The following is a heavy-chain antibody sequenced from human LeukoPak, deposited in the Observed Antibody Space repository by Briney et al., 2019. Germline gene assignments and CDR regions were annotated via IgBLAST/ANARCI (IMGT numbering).Heavy chain of an antibody. CDR1: GFSFSSYS. CDR2: ISGSGDNT. CDR3: AKRSGYTTGWFFDF. V-gene: IGHV3-23*01. J-gene: IGHJ4*02. Sequence: GGSLRLSCAASGFSFSSYSMSWVRQAPGKGLEWVSSISGSGDNTYYAESVKGRFTISRDNSKNTLFLQMNSLRAEDTAVFYCAKRSGYTTGWFFDFWGQGTLVTVSS. D-gene: IGHD6-19*01.